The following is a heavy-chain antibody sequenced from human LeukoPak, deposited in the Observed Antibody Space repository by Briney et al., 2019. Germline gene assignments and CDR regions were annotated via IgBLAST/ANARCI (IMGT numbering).Heavy chain of an antibody. V-gene: IGHV1-18*04. CDR1: GYTFTGYY. Sequence: ASVKVSCKASGYTFTGYYMHWVRQAPGQGLEWMGWISAYNGNTNYAQKLQGRVTMTTDTSTSTAYMELRSLRSDDTAVYYCARICGGDCYQAFDIWGQGTMVTVSS. J-gene: IGHJ3*02. D-gene: IGHD2-21*02. CDR2: ISAYNGNT. CDR3: ARICGGDCYQAFDI.